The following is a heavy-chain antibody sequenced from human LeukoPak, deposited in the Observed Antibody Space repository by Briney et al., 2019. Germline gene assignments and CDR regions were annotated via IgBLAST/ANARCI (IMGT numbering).Heavy chain of an antibody. V-gene: IGHV4-30-2*01. CDR3: ASVYGDYVFDY. J-gene: IGHJ4*02. CDR2: IYHSGST. Sequence: SQTLSLTGSVSGVSISSGGYSWSWIRQPPGKGLEWIGYIYHSGSTYYNPSLKSRVTISVDRSKNPFSLRLRSVSAADTAVYYCASVYGDYVFDYWGQGTMVTVSS. D-gene: IGHD4-17*01. CDR1: GVSISSGGYS.